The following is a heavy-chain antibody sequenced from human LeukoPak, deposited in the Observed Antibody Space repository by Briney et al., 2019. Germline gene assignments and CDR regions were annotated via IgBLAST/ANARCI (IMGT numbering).Heavy chain of an antibody. CDR1: GYSFTSHW. J-gene: IGHJ4*02. CDR3: ARQVSGWYSY. Sequence: GESLKISCKGSGYSFTSHWIGWARQMPGKGLDWMGIIYPGDSDTRYSPSFQGQVTISADKSISTAYLQWSSLKASDTAIYYCARQVSGWYSYWGQGTLVTVSS. V-gene: IGHV5-51*01. CDR2: IYPGDSDT. D-gene: IGHD6-19*01.